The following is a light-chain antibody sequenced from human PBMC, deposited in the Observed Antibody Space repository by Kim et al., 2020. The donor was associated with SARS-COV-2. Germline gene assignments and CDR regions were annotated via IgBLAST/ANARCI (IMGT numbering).Light chain of an antibody. CDR1: QSISSSY. CDR3: QQYDSSPTIA. Sequence: IVLTQSPGTLSLSPGERATLSCWASQSISSSYLAWYQQKPGQAPRLLMHSASRRATGIPDRFSGSGFGTDFTLTISRLEPEDFAVYYRQQYDSSPTIAFGQGTRLEIK. CDR2: SAS. V-gene: IGKV3-20*01. J-gene: IGKJ5*01.